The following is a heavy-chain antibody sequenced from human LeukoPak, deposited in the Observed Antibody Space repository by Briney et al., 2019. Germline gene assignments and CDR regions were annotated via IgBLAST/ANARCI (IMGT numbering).Heavy chain of an antibody. J-gene: IGHJ4*02. Sequence: PGGSLRLSYAASGITFNTYWISWVRQAPGKGLEWLATINQDGGEKYYVDSVKGRFTISRDNAKNSLFLQMNSLRAEDTAVYYCTTFYTRLTDYWGQGTLVTVSS. CDR3: TTFYTRLTDY. D-gene: IGHD2/OR15-2a*01. CDR2: INQDGGEK. V-gene: IGHV3-7*05. CDR1: GITFNTYW.